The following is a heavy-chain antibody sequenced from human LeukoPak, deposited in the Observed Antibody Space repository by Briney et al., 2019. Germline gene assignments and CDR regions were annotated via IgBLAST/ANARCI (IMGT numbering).Heavy chain of an antibody. D-gene: IGHD1-26*01. Sequence: GESLKISCKGSGYSFTSYWIGWVRQMPGKGLEWMGIIYPGDSDTRYGPSFQGQVTISADKSISTAYLQWSSLKASDTAMYYCARPSELLHRGVDYWGQGTLVTVSS. J-gene: IGHJ4*02. CDR3: ARPSELLHRGVDY. CDR2: IYPGDSDT. V-gene: IGHV5-51*01. CDR1: GYSFTSYW.